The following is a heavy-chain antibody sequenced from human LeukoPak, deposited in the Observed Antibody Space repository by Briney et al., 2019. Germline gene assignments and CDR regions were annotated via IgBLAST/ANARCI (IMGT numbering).Heavy chain of an antibody. V-gene: IGHV1-2*02. CDR1: GYTFTGCS. CDR3: ARDLQGSSWYNWFDP. Sequence: GASVKVSCKASGYTFTGCSMHWVRQAPEQGLEWMGWINPNSGGTKYAQKFQGRVTMTRDTSISTAYMELSRLRSDDTAVYCCARDLQGSSWYNWFDPWGQGTLVTVSS. J-gene: IGHJ5*02. CDR2: INPNSGGT. D-gene: IGHD6-13*01.